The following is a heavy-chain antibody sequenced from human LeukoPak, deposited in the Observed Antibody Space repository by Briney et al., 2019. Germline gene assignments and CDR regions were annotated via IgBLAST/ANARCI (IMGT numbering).Heavy chain of an antibody. V-gene: IGHV4-30-4*08. Sequence: RPSETLSLTCTVSGGSISSGDYYWSWIRQPPGKGLEWIGYIYYSGSTYYNPSLKSRVTISVDTSKNQFSLKLSSVTAADTAVYYCARDRDVVVPGAFDIWGQGTMVTVSS. D-gene: IGHD2-2*01. CDR3: ARDRDVVVPGAFDI. CDR1: GGSISSGDYY. CDR2: IYYSGST. J-gene: IGHJ3*02.